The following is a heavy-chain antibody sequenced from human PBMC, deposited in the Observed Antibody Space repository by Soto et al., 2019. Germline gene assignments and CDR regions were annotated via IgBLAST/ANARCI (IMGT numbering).Heavy chain of an antibody. CDR2: INHSGST. CDR3: ARGPNYPDP. CDR1: GGSFSGYY. Sequence: PSETLSLTCAVYGGSFSGYYWSWIRQPPGKGLEWIGEINHSGSTNYNPSLKSRVTISVDTSKNQFSLKLSSVTAADMAVYYCARGPNYPDPWGQGTLVTVSS. J-gene: IGHJ5*02. V-gene: IGHV4-34*01. D-gene: IGHD3-10*01.